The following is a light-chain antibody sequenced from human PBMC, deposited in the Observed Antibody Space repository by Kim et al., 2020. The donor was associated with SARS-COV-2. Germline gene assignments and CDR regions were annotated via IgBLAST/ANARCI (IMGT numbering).Light chain of an antibody. J-gene: IGKJ2*01. CDR3: QQYNSYPFT. CDR2: KAS. CDR1: QSISSW. V-gene: IGKV1-5*03. Sequence: YAAVGERVTSTCRASQSISSWLAWYQQKPGKAPKVLIYKASTLESGVPSRFRGSGSGTEFTLTISSLQPDDFATYYCQQYNSYPFTFGQGTKLEI.